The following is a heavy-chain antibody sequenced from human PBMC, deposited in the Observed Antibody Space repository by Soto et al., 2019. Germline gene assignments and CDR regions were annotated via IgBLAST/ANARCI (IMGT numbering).Heavy chain of an antibody. CDR3: VRIPAAVSNAFDV. Sequence: EVQVVESGGGLVQPGGSLRLSCAGSGFTFSDHYMDWVRQAPGKGLEWVGSSRNRPKKYTTEYAASVKGRFTISRDDSKNSLYLRMNSLNTEDTAVYYCVRIPAAVSNAFDVWGQGTMVTVSS. CDR2: SRNRPKKYTT. CDR1: GFTFSDHY. V-gene: IGHV3-72*01. D-gene: IGHD6-13*01. J-gene: IGHJ3*01.